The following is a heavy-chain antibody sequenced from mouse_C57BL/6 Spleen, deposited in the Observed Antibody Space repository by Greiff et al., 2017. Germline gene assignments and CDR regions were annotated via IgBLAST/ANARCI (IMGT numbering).Heavy chain of an antibody. Sequence: EVQLQESEGGLVQPGSSMTLSCTASGFTFSDYYMAWVRQVPEKGLEWVANINYDGSSTYYLASMKSRFIISSDNTKNIQYLQMSSLKSEDAATYYCARESIYYDYGYWYFDVWGTGTTVTVSS. D-gene: IGHD2-4*01. J-gene: IGHJ1*03. CDR3: ARESIYYDYGYWYFDV. V-gene: IGHV5-16*01. CDR2: INYDGSST. CDR1: GFTFSDYY.